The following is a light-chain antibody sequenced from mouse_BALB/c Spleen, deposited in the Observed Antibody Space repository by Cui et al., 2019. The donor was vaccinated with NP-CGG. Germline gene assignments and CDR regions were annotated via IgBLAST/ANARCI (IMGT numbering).Light chain of an antibody. CDR1: TGAVTTNNY. J-gene: IGLJ1*01. V-gene: IGLV1*01. CDR3: ALWYSNHWV. Sequence: QAVVTPVSALTTSPGETVTLTCRSSTGAVTTNNYANWVQENPDHLFTGLIGGTNNRAPGVPARFSGSLIGDKAALTITGAQTEDETIYFCALWYSNHWVFGGGTKLTVL. CDR2: GTN.